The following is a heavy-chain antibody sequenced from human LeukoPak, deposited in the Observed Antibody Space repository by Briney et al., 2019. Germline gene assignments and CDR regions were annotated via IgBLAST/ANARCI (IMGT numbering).Heavy chain of an antibody. D-gene: IGHD3-3*01. V-gene: IGHV3-21*01. CDR3: ARDRPTGASRVFVVQ. CDR1: GFTFSSYA. CDR2: MSSGSRYL. Sequence: GGSLRLSCTASGFTFSSYAMTWVRQAPGKGLEWVSSMSSGSRYLYYADSVRGRFTISRDNAKNSLYLVMNSLRAKDTAIYYCARDRPTGASRVFVVQWGQGTLVTVSS. J-gene: IGHJ4*02.